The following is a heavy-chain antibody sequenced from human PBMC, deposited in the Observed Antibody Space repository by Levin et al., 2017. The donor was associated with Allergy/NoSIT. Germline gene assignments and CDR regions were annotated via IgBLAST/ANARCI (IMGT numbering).Heavy chain of an antibody. Sequence: SLKISCAASGFTFDDYAMHWVRQAPGKGLEWVSGISWNSGSIGYADSVKGRFTISRDNAKNSLYLQMNSLRAEDTALYYCAKLTTVVTPDDYWGQGTLVTVSS. V-gene: IGHV3-9*01. CDR1: GFTFDDYA. J-gene: IGHJ4*02. CDR3: AKLTTVVTPDDY. CDR2: ISWNSGSI. D-gene: IGHD4-23*01.